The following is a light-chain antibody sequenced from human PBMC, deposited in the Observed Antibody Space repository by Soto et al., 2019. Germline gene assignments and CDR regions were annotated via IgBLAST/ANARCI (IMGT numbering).Light chain of an antibody. CDR3: HSFGSLPET. Sequence: EVVLTQSPGTLSLSPGERVTLSCRASQSVASSYLAWYQQKPGRAPRLLFYSASSRATGIPDRFSGSGSGTDFTLTISRLEPEDFAVYYFHSFGSLPETFGQGTNVE. CDR1: QSVASSY. CDR2: SAS. V-gene: IGKV3-20*01. J-gene: IGKJ1*01.